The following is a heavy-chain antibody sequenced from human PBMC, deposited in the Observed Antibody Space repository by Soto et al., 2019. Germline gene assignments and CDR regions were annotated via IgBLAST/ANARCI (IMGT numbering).Heavy chain of an antibody. D-gene: IGHD3-10*01. V-gene: IGHV4-34*01. CDR1: GGSFSGYY. CDR3: ARGYGRNFAY. CDR2: INHSGST. J-gene: IGHJ4*02. Sequence: SETLSLTCAVYGGSFSGYYWNWIRQPPGKGLEWIGEINHSGSTNYNPSLKSRVTISLDTSKNQFSLKLSSVTAADTAVYYCARGYGRNFAYWGQGTLVTVSS.